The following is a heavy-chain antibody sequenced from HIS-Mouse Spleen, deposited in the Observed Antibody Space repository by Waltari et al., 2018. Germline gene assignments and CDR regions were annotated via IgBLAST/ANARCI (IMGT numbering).Heavy chain of an antibody. D-gene: IGHD6-19*01. CDR2: LNPNSGGK. CDR1: GYTFTGYY. Sequence: QVQLVQSGAEVKKPGASVKVSCKASGYTFTGYYMHWVRQAPGQGLEWMGWLNPNSGGKNYAQKFQGRVTMTRDTSISTAYMELSRLRSDDTAVYYCARYSSGWRFDYWGQGTLVTVSS. V-gene: IGHV1-2*02. J-gene: IGHJ4*02. CDR3: ARYSSGWRFDY.